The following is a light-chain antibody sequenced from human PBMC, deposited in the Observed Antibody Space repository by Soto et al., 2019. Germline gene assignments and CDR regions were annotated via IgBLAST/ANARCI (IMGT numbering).Light chain of an antibody. CDR3: QQYGVSPLT. CDR2: GAS. V-gene: IGKV3-20*01. Sequence: EIVLTQSLGTLSLSPGERVTLSCRASQNVYINSLAWYQQKPGQTPRLLIYGASTRAAAVPDRFSGSGSGTDFALSIDGLEPEDFAIYYCQQYGVSPLTFGPGTRVD. J-gene: IGKJ3*01. CDR1: QNVYINS.